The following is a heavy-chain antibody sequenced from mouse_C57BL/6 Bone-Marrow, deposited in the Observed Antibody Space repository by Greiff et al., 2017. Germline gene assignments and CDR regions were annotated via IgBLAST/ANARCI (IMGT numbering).Heavy chain of an antibody. D-gene: IGHD2-2*01. CDR1: GFTFSDYY. V-gene: IGHV5-12*01. CDR2: ISNGGGST. J-gene: IGHJ4*01. Sequence: EVQLVESGGGLVQPGGSLKLSCAASGFTFSDYYMYWVRQTPEKRLEWVAYISNGGGSTYYPDTVKGRFTISRDNAKNTLYLQMSRLKSEDTAMYYCARQCSLLWLRLYAMDYWGQGTSGTVSS. CDR3: ARQCSLLWLRLYAMDY.